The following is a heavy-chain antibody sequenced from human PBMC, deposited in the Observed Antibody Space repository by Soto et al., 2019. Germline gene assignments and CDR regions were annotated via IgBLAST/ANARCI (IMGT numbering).Heavy chain of an antibody. V-gene: IGHV3-23*01. J-gene: IGHJ4*02. D-gene: IGHD4-17*01. CDR1: GFTFSSYA. CDR2: ISGSGGST. Sequence: EVQLLESGGGLVQPGGSLRLSCAASGFTFSSYAMSWVRQAPGKGLEWVSAISGSGGSTYYADSVKGRITISRDNSKNTLYLQMNSLRAEDTAVYYCAKGRGDYGGGFDYWGQGTLVTVSS. CDR3: AKGRGDYGGGFDY.